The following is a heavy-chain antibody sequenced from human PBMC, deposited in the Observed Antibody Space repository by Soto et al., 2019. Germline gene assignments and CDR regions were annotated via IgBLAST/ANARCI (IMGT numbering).Heavy chain of an antibody. V-gene: IGHV3-23*01. CDR1: GFSFSTYA. D-gene: IGHD2-2*01. CDR2: ISAGGDST. CDR3: EAVLGDCTSTSCSLDY. J-gene: IGHJ4*02. Sequence: EVQVLESGGGLVQPGGSLRLSCAASGFSFSTYAMSWVRQAPGKGLDWVSAISAGGDSTYYADSVKGRFTISRDNSKXXPYLQMNSLRAEDTAVYYCEAVLGDCTSTSCSLDYWGQGTLVTVSS.